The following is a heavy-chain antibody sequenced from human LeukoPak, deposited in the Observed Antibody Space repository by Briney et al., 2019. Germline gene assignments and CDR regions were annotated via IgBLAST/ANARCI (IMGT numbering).Heavy chain of an antibody. CDR3: VGEKSWFGEGF. CDR2: TYYSGIT. Sequence: SETLSLTCTVSGGSISSYYWNWIRQPPGKGLEWIGHTYYSGITNYNHSLKSRVTISVDTSKDQFSLKLSSVTAADTAFYYCVGEKSWFGEGFWGQGTMVTVSS. D-gene: IGHD3-10*01. J-gene: IGHJ3*01. V-gene: IGHV4-59*01. CDR1: GGSISSYY.